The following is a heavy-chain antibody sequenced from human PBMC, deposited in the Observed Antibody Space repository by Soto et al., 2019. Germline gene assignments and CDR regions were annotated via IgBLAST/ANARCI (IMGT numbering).Heavy chain of an antibody. CDR3: TKDGRCDSDGSRYYYYYGMDV. CDR2: ISNDGSNK. Sequence: RRLSCAASGFTFNNYGMNWVRQAPGKGLEWVAIISNDGSNKYYIESVRGRFTISRDNSKNMLFLQMNSLRVEDTAVYFCTKDGRCDSDGSRYYYYYGMDVWGQGTTVTVSS. CDR1: GFTFNNYG. V-gene: IGHV3-30*18. D-gene: IGHD2-15*01. J-gene: IGHJ6*02.